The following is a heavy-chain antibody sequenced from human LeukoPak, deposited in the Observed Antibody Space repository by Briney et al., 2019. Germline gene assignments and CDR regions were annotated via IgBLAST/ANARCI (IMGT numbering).Heavy chain of an antibody. CDR3: VRNGLNDYGRSSGSFDF. V-gene: IGHV1-2*02. J-gene: IGHJ3*01. Sequence: ASVKVSCKVSGYTFSKYAISWVRQAPGQGLEWMGWIKFEDGGTSYGRRFRGRVTMTKDTSVSTVYTELTRLTSDDTAIYYCVRNGLNDYGRSSGSFDFWPPGTMVTVSS. CDR1: GYTFSKYA. D-gene: IGHD4-17*01. CDR2: IKFEDGGT.